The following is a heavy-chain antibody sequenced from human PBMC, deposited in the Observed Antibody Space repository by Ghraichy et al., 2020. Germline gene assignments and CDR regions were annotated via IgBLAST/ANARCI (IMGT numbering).Heavy chain of an antibody. V-gene: IGHV4-61*01. D-gene: IGHD3-10*01. CDR2: IYYSGIT. CDR1: GASVSSGRYY. J-gene: IGHJ4*02. Sequence: ETLSLTCTVSGASVSSGRYYWNWIRQPPGKGLECLGYIYYSGITNYNPSLKSRVTISIDTSMNQFSLKLTSVTAADTAVYYCAIGYYGSGSYLGQWGQGTPVTVSA. CDR3: AIGYYGSGSYLGQ.